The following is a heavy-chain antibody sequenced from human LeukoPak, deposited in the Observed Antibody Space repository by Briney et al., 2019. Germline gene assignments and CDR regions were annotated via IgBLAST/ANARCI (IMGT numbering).Heavy chain of an antibody. Sequence: SQTLSLTCTVSGGSISSGDYYWSWIRQPPGKGLEWIGYIYYSGSTYYNPSLKSRVTISVDTSKNQFSLKLSSVTAADTAVYYRAREGSTGASRYFDYWGQGTLVTVSS. D-gene: IGHD1-26*01. CDR3: AREGSTGASRYFDY. CDR1: GGSISSGDYY. J-gene: IGHJ4*02. V-gene: IGHV4-30-4*08. CDR2: IYYSGST.